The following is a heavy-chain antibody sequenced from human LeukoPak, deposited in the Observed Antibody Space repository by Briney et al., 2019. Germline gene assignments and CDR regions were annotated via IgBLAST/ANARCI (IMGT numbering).Heavy chain of an antibody. CDR1: GGSISSSSYY. CDR3: ARHQGAGTGPSDF. V-gene: IGHV4-39*01. J-gene: IGHJ4*02. D-gene: IGHD6-19*01. CDR2: IYYSGVT. Sequence: SETLSLTCTVSGGSISSSSYYWAWIRQPPGKGLEWIGSIYYSGVTYYNPSHKSRVTISVDTSKNQFSLKLSSVTAADTAGYYCARHQGAGTGPSDFWGQGTLVTVSS.